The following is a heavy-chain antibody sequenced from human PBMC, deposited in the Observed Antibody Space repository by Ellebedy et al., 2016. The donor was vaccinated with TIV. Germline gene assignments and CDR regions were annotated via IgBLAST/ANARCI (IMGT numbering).Heavy chain of an antibody. CDR3: ARRGIFDYDSSGARGY. J-gene: IGHJ4*02. V-gene: IGHV3-53*01. Sequence: GESLKISXAASGLTVSSNYMTWVRQAPGKGLEWVSVVYSTGSTYYADSVRGRFTISRDNSKNTMYLQMNSLRAEDTAVYYCARRGIFDYDSSGARGYWGQGTLVTVSS. CDR1: GLTVSSNY. CDR2: VYSTGST. D-gene: IGHD3-22*01.